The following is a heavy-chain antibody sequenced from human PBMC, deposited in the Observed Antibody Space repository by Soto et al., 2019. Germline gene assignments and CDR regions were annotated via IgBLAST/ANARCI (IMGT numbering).Heavy chain of an antibody. CDR1: GFTFSSYA. Sequence: GGSLRLSCAASGFTFSSYAMSWVRQAPGKGLEWVSAISGSGGSTYYADSVKGRFTISRDNSKNTLYLQMNSLRAEDTAVYYCAKAEPGGYSGYGPTDFDYWGQGTLVTVSS. D-gene: IGHD5-12*01. J-gene: IGHJ4*02. CDR3: AKAEPGGYSGYGPTDFDY. CDR2: ISGSGGST. V-gene: IGHV3-23*01.